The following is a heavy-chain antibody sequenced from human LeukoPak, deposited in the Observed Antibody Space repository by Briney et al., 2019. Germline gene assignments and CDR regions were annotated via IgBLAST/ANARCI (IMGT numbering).Heavy chain of an antibody. D-gene: IGHD3-16*01. CDR2: INPDGSSI. CDR3: GRDLSWGSTDY. V-gene: IGHV3-74*01. CDR1: GFVFSNYW. J-gene: IGHJ4*02. Sequence: GGSLRLSCSASGFVFSNYWMYWVRQAPGRGLVWVSRINPDGSSIGYADFVRGRFTISRDNAKNTLFLQMNSLTVEDTAMYYCGRDLSWGSTDYWGQGTLVTVSS.